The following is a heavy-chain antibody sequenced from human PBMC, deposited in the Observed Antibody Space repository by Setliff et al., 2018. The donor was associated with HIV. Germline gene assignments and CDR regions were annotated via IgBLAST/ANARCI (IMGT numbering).Heavy chain of an antibody. Sequence: AGGSLRLSCAASGFTFSSYAMSWVRQAPGKGLEWVSVISGSGDTTYYSDSVKGRFTISRDNSKNTVYLQMSSLRADDTAVYYCARETMYDSRGYLSHYLDYWGQGTPVTVSS. J-gene: IGHJ4*02. CDR2: ISGSGDTT. CDR3: ARETMYDSRGYLSHYLDY. D-gene: IGHD3-22*01. V-gene: IGHV3-23*01. CDR1: GFTFSSYA.